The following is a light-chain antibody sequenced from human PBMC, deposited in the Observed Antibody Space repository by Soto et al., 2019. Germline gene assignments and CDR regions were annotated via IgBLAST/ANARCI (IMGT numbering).Light chain of an antibody. CDR1: SSDVGSYNY. Sequence: QSVLTQPASVSGSLGQSVTISCTGTSSDVGSYNYVSWYQQHPGKVPKLMIYEVNNRPSGVSNRFSGSKSANTASLTISGLQADDEADYYCSSFTSSSTQVFGGGTQLTVL. V-gene: IGLV2-14*01. J-gene: IGLJ3*02. CDR2: EVN. CDR3: SSFTSSSTQV.